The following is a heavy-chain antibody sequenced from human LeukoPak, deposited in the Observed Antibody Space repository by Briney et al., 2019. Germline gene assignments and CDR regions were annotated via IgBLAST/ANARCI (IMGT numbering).Heavy chain of an antibody. V-gene: IGHV3-7*01. CDR1: GFTFSTYW. CDR3: ARGLVAVAGIDY. Sequence: GESLRLSCAASGFTFSTYWMTWVRLAPGKGLEWVANINEDGSETYSVDSVRGRFTISRDNARNSLYLQMNSLRAEDTAVYYCARGLVAVAGIDYWGQGTLVTVSS. CDR2: INEDGSET. J-gene: IGHJ4*02. D-gene: IGHD6-19*01.